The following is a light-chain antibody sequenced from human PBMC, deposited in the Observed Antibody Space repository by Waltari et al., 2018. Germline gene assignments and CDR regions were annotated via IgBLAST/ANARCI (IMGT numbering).Light chain of an antibody. V-gene: IGLV2-14*03. CDR3: ASSTNLNTVV. Sequence: QSALPQPASVSGSPGQSVTISCFGSYSDLGSSNWVSWYRQDPDRAPKLLIFDVTKRPSGVSTRFSGSKSGNTASLTISGLQTDDTSDYYCASSTNLNTVVFGGGTKLTV. CDR1: YSDLGSSNW. CDR2: DVT. J-gene: IGLJ3*02.